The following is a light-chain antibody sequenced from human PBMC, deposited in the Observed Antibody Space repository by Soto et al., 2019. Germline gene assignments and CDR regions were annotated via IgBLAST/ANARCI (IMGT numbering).Light chain of an antibody. Sequence: EIVLTQSPGTLSLSPGERATLSCRASQTLSSTFLAWYQQRRGQAPRLLIFGASIRDTGIPDRFSGSGSGTDFTLTISRLESEDFAVYYCQQYGSSPGTFGQGTKV. CDR2: GAS. CDR3: QQYGSSPGT. CDR1: QTLSSTF. V-gene: IGKV3-20*01. J-gene: IGKJ1*01.